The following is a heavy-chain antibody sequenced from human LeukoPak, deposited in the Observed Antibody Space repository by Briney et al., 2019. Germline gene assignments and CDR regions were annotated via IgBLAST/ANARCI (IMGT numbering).Heavy chain of an antibody. V-gene: IGHV4-34*01. J-gene: IGHJ3*02. CDR1: GGSFSGYY. Sequence: SETLSLTCAVYGGSFSGYYWSWIRQPPGKGLEWIGEINHSGSTNYNPSLKSRVTISVDTSKNQFSLKLSSVTAADTAVYYCARGPPDDYGDYDPDDAFDIWGQGTMVTVSS. D-gene: IGHD4-17*01. CDR3: ARGPPDDYGDYDPDDAFDI. CDR2: INHSGST.